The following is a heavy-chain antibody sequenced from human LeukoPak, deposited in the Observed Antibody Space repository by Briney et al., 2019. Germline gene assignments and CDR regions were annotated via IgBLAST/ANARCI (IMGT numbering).Heavy chain of an antibody. D-gene: IGHD1-26*01. Sequence: SETLSLTCTVSGGSISSFYWNWIRQPPGKGLEWIGYIYHSESTNYNPSLKGRVTISADTFKNQFSLKLSSVTAADTAVYYCARGTSYSGATFLYWGQGTLVTVSS. V-gene: IGHV4-59*01. CDR2: IYHSEST. J-gene: IGHJ4*02. CDR3: ARGTSYSGATFLY. CDR1: GGSISSFY.